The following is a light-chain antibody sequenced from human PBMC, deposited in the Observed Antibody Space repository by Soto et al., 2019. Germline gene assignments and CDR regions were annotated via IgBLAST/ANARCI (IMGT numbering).Light chain of an antibody. CDR3: QQYNNWPQT. J-gene: IGKJ1*01. CDR2: GVS. CDR1: QSVTSSY. V-gene: IGKV3-20*01. Sequence: EIVLTQSPGTVSLSPGERATLSCRASQSVTSSYLAWYQQKPGQAPRLLIYGVSSRATGIPARFSGSGSGTEFTLTISSLQSEDFAEYHCQQYNNWPQTFGQGTKVDI.